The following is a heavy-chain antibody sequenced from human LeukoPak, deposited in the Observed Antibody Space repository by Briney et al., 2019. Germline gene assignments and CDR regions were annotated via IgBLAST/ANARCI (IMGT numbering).Heavy chain of an antibody. CDR2: IYTSGST. J-gene: IGHJ3*02. CDR1: GGSISSDSYF. V-gene: IGHV4-61*02. CDR3: ASVKSEFDI. Sequence: SQTLSLTCTVSGGSISSDSYFWNWIRQPAGKGLEWIGRIYTSGSTQYNPSLKSRVTISIDTSNNQFSLRLSSVTAADTAVYYCASVKSEFDIWGQGTTVTVSS.